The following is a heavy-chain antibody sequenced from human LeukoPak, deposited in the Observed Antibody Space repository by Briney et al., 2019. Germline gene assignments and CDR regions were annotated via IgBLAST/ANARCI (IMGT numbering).Heavy chain of an antibody. Sequence: PGGSLRLSCAASGFTFSSYAMIWVRQAPGKGLEWVSAISGSGGSTYYADSVKGRFTISRDNSKNTLYLQMNSLRAEDTAVYYCAKGPRITMIVVVIPFDYWGQGTLVTVSS. J-gene: IGHJ4*02. CDR3: AKGPRITMIVVVIPFDY. CDR1: GFTFSSYA. D-gene: IGHD3-22*01. V-gene: IGHV3-23*01. CDR2: ISGSGGST.